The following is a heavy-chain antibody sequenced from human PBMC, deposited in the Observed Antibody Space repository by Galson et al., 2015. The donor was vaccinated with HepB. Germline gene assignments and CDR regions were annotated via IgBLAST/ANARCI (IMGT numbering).Heavy chain of an antibody. CDR1: GFTFSSVA. CDR2: LDGSGNNT. D-gene: IGHD6-19*01. CDR3: AKDQYRPPSQWLVPFDY. Sequence: CAASGFTFSSVAMSWVRQAPGKGLEWVSTLDGSGNNTYYPDSVKGRFTISRDNSKNTLYLLMNSLRGDDTAVYYCAKDQYRPPSQWLVPFDYWGQGILVTVSS. J-gene: IGHJ4*02. V-gene: IGHV3-23*01.